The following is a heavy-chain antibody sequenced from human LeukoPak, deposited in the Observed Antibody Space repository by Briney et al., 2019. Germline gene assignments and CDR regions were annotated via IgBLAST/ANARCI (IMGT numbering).Heavy chain of an antibody. Sequence: GASVKVSCKTSGYTFTNYAMNWVRQAPGQGLEWMGWINTHTGNPTYAQGFTGRFVFSLDTSVSTAYLQISSLKADDTAVYYCAKDGREDSSSWYSYFDYWGQGTLVTVSS. CDR1: GYTFTNYA. CDR3: AKDGREDSSSWYSYFDY. V-gene: IGHV7-4-1*02. J-gene: IGHJ4*02. D-gene: IGHD6-13*01. CDR2: INTHTGNP.